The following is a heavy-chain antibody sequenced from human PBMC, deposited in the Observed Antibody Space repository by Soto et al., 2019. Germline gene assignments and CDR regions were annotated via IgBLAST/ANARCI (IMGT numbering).Heavy chain of an antibody. J-gene: IGHJ6*02. CDR1: GFTFSSYG. CDR2: IWYDGSNK. Sequence: LRLSCAASGFTFSSYGMHWVRQAPGKGLEWVAVIWYDGSNKYYADSVKGRFTISRDNSKNTLYLQMNSLRAEDTAVYYCARDLRYCSSTSCYRLPYYYGMDVWGQGTTVTVSS. CDR3: ARDLRYCSSTSCYRLPYYYGMDV. D-gene: IGHD2-2*01. V-gene: IGHV3-33*01.